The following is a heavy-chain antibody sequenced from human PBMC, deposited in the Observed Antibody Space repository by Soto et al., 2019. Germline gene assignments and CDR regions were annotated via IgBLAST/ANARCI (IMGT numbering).Heavy chain of an antibody. D-gene: IGHD6-19*01. CDR1: GYTFTSYA. V-gene: IGHV1-3*01. Sequence: QVPLVQSGAEVKKPGASVKVSCKASGYTFTSYAMHWVRQAPGQRLEWMGWINAGNGNTKYSQKFQGRVTITRDTSASTAYMELSSLRSEDTAVYYCARDPQQWLVRESWFDPWGQGTLVTVSS. J-gene: IGHJ5*02. CDR2: INAGNGNT. CDR3: ARDPQQWLVRESWFDP.